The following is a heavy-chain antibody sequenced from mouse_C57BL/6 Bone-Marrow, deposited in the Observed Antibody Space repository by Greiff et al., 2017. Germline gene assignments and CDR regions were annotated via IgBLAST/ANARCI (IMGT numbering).Heavy chain of an antibody. CDR3: AIIATVVEYYFDY. J-gene: IGHJ2*01. CDR1: GYTFTSYW. D-gene: IGHD1-1*01. V-gene: IGHV1-74*01. Sequence: VQLQQPGAELVKPGASVQVSCKASGYTFTSYWMHWVKQRPGQGLEWIGQIHPSVSDTNYNQKFKGKATLTVAKSSSTAYMQLSSLTSEDSAVYYCAIIATVVEYYFDYWGPGTTLTVSS. CDR2: IHPSVSDT.